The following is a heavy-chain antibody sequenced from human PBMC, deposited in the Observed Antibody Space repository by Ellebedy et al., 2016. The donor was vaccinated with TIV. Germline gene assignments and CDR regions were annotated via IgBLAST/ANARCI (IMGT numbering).Heavy chain of an antibody. J-gene: IGHJ4*02. V-gene: IGHV3-30-3*01. D-gene: IGHD3-10*02. CDR3: ARDRVFGEFDY. Sequence: GESLKISXAASGFTFSSYAMHWVRQAPGKGLEWVAVISYDGSNKYYADSVKGRFTISRDNSKNTLYLQMNSLRAEDTAVYYCARDRVFGEFDYWGQGTLVTVSS. CDR2: ISYDGSNK. CDR1: GFTFSSYA.